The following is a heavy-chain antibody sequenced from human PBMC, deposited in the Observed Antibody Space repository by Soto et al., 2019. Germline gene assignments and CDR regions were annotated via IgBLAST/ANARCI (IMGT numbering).Heavy chain of an antibody. J-gene: IGHJ4*02. V-gene: IGHV1-69*06. CDR3: AASTFQSGVSGYFQLDH. CDR2: IIPLFDSA. Sequence: QVHLVQSGTEVKKPGSSVKVSCKTSGDTFSNQAISWVRQAPGQGLEWMGGIIPLFDSASYAERSHDSVTITADKFTNTAYLELRSLTSEDTAIYYCAASTFQSGVSGYFQLDHWGQGTLVTVSS. CDR1: GDTFSNQA. D-gene: IGHD3-22*01.